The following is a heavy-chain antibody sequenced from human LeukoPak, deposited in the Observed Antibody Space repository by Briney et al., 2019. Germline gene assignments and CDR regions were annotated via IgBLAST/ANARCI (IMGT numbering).Heavy chain of an antibody. CDR1: GGSISSYY. CDR3: ARVNRYCGGDCYSAPYYFDY. D-gene: IGHD2-21*02. V-gene: IGHV4-59*01. J-gene: IGHJ4*02. CDR2: TYYSGST. Sequence: SETLSLTCTVSGGSISSYYWSWIRQPPGKGLEWIGYTYYSGSTNYNPSLKSRVTISVDTSKNQFSLKLSSVTAADTAVYYCARVNRYCGGDCYSAPYYFDYWGQGTLVTVSS.